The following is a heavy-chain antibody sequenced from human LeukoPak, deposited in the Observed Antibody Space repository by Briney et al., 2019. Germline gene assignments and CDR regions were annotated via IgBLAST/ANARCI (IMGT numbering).Heavy chain of an antibody. CDR3: ATMTYYDFWSGYLDSDY. Sequence: GGSLRLSCAASGFTFSSYATSWVRQAPGKGLEWVSAISGSGGSTYYADSVKGRFTISRDNSKNTLYLQMNSLRAEDTAVYYCATMTYYDFWSGYLDSDYWGQGTLVTVSS. CDR1: GFTFSSYA. D-gene: IGHD3-3*01. CDR2: ISGSGGST. V-gene: IGHV3-23*01. J-gene: IGHJ4*02.